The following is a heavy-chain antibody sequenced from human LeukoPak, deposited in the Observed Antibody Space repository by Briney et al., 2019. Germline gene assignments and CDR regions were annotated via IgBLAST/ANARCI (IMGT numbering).Heavy chain of an antibody. V-gene: IGHV4-38-2*02. CDR2: IYHSGST. Sequence: SETLSLTCTVSGYSISSGYYWGWIRQPPGKGLEWIGSIYHSGSTYYNPSLKSRVTISVDTSKNQFSLKLSSVTAADTAVYYCATTDPIAVVRQGGMDVWGQGTTVTVSS. CDR1: GYSISSGYY. J-gene: IGHJ6*02. D-gene: IGHD6-19*01. CDR3: ATTDPIAVVRQGGMDV.